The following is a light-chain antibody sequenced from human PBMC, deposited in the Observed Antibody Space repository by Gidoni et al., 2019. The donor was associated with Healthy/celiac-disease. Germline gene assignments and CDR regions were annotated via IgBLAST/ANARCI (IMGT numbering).Light chain of an antibody. Sequence: ETVMTQSPATLSVSPGERATLSGRASQSVSSNVAWYQQTPGQAPRLLIYGASTRATGIPARFSGSGSGTDFPLTIISLPSEDFAVYYCQQYNTWPTWTFGQGTKVEIK. V-gene: IGKV3-15*01. CDR3: QQYNTWPTWT. CDR1: QSVSSN. J-gene: IGKJ1*01. CDR2: GAS.